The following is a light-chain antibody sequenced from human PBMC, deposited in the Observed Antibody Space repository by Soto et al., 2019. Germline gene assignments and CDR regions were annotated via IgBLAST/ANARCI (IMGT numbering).Light chain of an antibody. CDR2: DVS. J-gene: IGLJ1*01. V-gene: IGLV2-14*01. CDR3: SSYTISSTYV. Sequence: QSALTQPASVSGSPGQSIAISCTGTSSDVGSYTYVSWYQQHPGKAPKLMIFDVSNRPSGVSDRFSGSKSGNTASLTISGLQADDEAEYYCSSYTISSTYVFGTGTQLTVL. CDR1: SSDVGSYTY.